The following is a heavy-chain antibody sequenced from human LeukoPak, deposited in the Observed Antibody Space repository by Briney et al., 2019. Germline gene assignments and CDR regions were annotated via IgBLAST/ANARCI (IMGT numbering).Heavy chain of an antibody. J-gene: IGHJ3*02. Sequence: SETLSLTCTVSGSSLTTTYYWAWFRQPPGKGLEWIGYMYHSGSTNYNPSLKSRVTISVDTSKNQFSLKMSSVTAADTAVYYCASHYGDRHAFDIWGQGTMVTVSS. CDR2: MYHSGST. CDR1: GSSLTTTYY. D-gene: IGHD4-17*01. V-gene: IGHV4-61*01. CDR3: ASHYGDRHAFDI.